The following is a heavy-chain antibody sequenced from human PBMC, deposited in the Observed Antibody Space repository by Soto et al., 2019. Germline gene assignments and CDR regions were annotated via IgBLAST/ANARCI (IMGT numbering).Heavy chain of an antibody. V-gene: IGHV4-39*01. CDR1: GGSISSSSYY. J-gene: IGHJ6*03. CDR3: ARHGYCSSTSCYKRVSFYYYYMDV. Sequence: SETLSLTCTVSGGSISSSSYYWGWIRQPPGKGLEWIGSIYYSGSTYYNPSLKSRVTISVDTSKNQFSLKLSSVTAADTAVYYCARHGYCSSTSCYKRVSFYYYYMDVWGKGTTVTAP. D-gene: IGHD2-2*02. CDR2: IYYSGST.